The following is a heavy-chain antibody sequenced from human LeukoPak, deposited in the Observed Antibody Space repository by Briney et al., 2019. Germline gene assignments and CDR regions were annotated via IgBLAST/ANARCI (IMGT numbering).Heavy chain of an antibody. CDR2: IAPSGGT. V-gene: IGHV1-2*02. J-gene: IGHJ4*02. CDR1: GYTFTSYA. CDR3: ARDRYGDGFAHFDY. D-gene: IGHD5-24*01. Sequence: ASVKVSCKASGYTFTSYAMHWVRQAPGQGLEWMGWIAPSGGTNYPQKFQGRVAITRDTSITTAYMDLSRLTSDDTAVYYCARDRYGDGFAHFDYWGQGALVTVSS.